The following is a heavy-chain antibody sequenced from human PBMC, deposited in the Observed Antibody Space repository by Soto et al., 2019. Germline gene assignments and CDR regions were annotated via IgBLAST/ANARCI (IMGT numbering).Heavy chain of an antibody. CDR2: LYNSGRT. D-gene: IGHD4-4*01. CDR1: AGSISRSSYY. CDR3: ACRIRGARGLYSNYPYYYYIDV. Sequence: QLQLQELGPGLVKPSETLYLTCNVSAGSISRSSYYWGWLRQPPGKGLEWIGSLYNSGRTYSNPSLKSRVTISLDTSKNQSSLKLSSVTAADTAVYYCACRIRGARGLYSNYPYYYYIDVWGKGTTVTVSS. V-gene: IGHV4-39*01. J-gene: IGHJ6*03.